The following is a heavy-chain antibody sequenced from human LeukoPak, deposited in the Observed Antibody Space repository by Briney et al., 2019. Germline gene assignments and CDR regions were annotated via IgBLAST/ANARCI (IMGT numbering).Heavy chain of an antibody. CDR3: AKGRYSGAYQPFDY. J-gene: IGHJ4*02. CDR1: GFTLSTNA. CDR2: ISGSGAST. Sequence: PGGSLRLSCLTSGFTLSTNAMSWVRQAPGKGLEWISGISGSGASTYYAEFVEGRFTVSRDNSKNTLYLQMDSLRADDTAVYYCAKGRYSGAYQPFDYWGPGILVTVSS. D-gene: IGHD5-12*01. V-gene: IGHV3-23*01.